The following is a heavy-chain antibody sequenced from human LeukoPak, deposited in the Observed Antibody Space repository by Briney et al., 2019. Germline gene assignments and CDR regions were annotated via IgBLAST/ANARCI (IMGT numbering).Heavy chain of an antibody. V-gene: IGHV3-7*01. CDR2: IKEDGSEK. Sequence: GGSLRLSCAASGFTFSNYWMNWVRQAPGKGLEWVANIKEDGSEKYYLDSVKGRFTISRDNAKNSLYLQMKSLRAEDTAVYYCARDLVGGDYWGQGTLVTVSS. CDR1: GFTFSNYW. J-gene: IGHJ4*02. D-gene: IGHD3-16*01. CDR3: ARDLVGGDY.